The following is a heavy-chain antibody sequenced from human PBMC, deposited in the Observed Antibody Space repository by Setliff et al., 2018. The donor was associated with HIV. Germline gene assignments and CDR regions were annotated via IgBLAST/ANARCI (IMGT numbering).Heavy chain of an antibody. V-gene: IGHV4-59*01. CDR1: GGSISSYY. D-gene: IGHD1-26*01. CDR3: ARAMGANWSYYYYMDV. Sequence: PSETLSLTCTVSGGSISSYYWSWIRQPPGKGLEWIGYIYYSGSTYYNPSLKSRVTISIDTSKKQLSLKLNSVTAADTAVYYCARAMGANWSYYYYMDVWGKGTTVTVSS. J-gene: IGHJ6*03. CDR2: IYYSGST.